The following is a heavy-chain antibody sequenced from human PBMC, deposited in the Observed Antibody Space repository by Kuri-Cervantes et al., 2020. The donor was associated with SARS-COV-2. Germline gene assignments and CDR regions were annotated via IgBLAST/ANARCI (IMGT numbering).Heavy chain of an antibody. CDR2: IYYSGST. CDR1: GGSISSYY. Sequence: SETLSLTCTVSGGSISSYYWSWIRQPPGKGLEWIGYIYYSGSTNYNPSLKSRVTISVDTSKNQFSLKLSSVTAADTAVYYCARAPQKRITIFGVVGSFDYWGQGTLVTVSS. D-gene: IGHD3-3*01. J-gene: IGHJ4*02. CDR3: ARAPQKRITIFGVVGSFDY. V-gene: IGHV4-59*01.